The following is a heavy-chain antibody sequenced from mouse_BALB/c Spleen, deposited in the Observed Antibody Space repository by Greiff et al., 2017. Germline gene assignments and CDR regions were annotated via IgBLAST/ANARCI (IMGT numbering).Heavy chain of an antibody. CDR2: IDPANGNT. CDR3: ARDYEWYYAMDY. D-gene: IGHD2-4*01. J-gene: IGHJ4*01. CDR1: GFNIKDTY. Sequence: VHVKQSGAELVKPGASVKLSCTASGFNIKDTYMHWVKQRPEQGLEWIGRIDPANGNTKYDPKFQGKATITADTSSNTAYLQLSSLTSEDTAVYYCARDYEWYYAMDYWGQGTSVTVSS. V-gene: IGHV14-3*02.